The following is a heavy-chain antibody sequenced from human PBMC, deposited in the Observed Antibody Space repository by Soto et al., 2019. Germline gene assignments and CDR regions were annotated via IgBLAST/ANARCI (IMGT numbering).Heavy chain of an antibody. V-gene: IGHV3-23*01. CDR1: AISFNTYG. Sequence: EVEMLESGGGLVQPGGSLRLSCAASAISFNTYGVTWVRQAPGKGLEWVSTVTVTGGSTYYAASVKGRFTISRDRSNYTVSLLLNSLRVEDTAIYYCARQKSPEGWFDPWGQGTLVTVSS. CDR3: ARQKSPEGWFDP. CDR2: VTVTGGST. J-gene: IGHJ5*02.